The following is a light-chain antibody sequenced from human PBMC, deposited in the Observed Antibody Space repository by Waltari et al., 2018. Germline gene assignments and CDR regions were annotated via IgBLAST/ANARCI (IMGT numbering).Light chain of an antibody. CDR2: WAS. V-gene: IGKV4-1*01. CDR3: QQYYRTPPT. J-gene: IGKJ2*01. Sequence: DIVMTQSPDSLPGSLGARGIINCKSSQTVLYISNKKNFLAWYQQEAGKPPKLLINWASTREFGVPDRFSGSGSGTDFTLTISSLQAEDVAVYYCQQYYRTPPTFGQGTKLGIK. CDR1: QTVLYISNKKNF.